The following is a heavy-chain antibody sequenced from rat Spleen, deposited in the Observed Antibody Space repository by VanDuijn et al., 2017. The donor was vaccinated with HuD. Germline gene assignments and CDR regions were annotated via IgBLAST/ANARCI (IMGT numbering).Heavy chain of an antibody. CDR2: ISSSGTRT. D-gene: IGHD1-2*01. J-gene: IGHJ3*01. CDR1: GFTFSSYG. CDR3: TTRPYYSSLNWFPY. V-gene: IGHV5-46*01. Sequence: EVQLVESGGGLVQPGRSMKLSCAASGFTFSSYGMAWVRQAPKKGLEWVATISSSGTRTYYPASVKGRFTISRDNAKSSLYLQMTSLKSEDTATYYCTTRPYYSSLNWFPYWGQGTLVTVSS.